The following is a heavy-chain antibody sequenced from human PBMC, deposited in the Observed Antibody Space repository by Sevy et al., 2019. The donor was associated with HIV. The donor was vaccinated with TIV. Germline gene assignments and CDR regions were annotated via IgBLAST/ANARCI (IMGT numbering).Heavy chain of an antibody. D-gene: IGHD6-19*01. CDR2: IASDGSYT. CDR1: GFSFSSYG. V-gene: IGHV3-30*18. CDR3: GKGGERWLISYYYVDF. J-gene: IGHJ4*02. Sequence: GGSLRLSCAASGFSFSSYGMHWVRQAPGKGLEWVAVIASDGSYTYYADPVQGRFTISRDNSKKTLYLQMNSLRAADTAMYYCGKGGERWLISYYYVDFWGQGTLVTVSS.